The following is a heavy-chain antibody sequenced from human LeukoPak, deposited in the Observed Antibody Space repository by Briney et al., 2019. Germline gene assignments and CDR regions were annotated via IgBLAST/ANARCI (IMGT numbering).Heavy chain of an antibody. CDR3: ARLGSAMVRGALFDD. D-gene: IGHD3-10*01. Sequence: SETLSLTCTVSGGSISSSSYYWGWIRQPPGKGLEWIGSIYYSGITYYNPSLKRRVTISVDTSKNQFSLKLSSVAAADAALYYCARLGSAMVRGALFDDWGQGTMVTVSS. CDR2: IYYSGIT. CDR1: GGSISSSSYY. J-gene: IGHJ4*02. V-gene: IGHV4-39*01.